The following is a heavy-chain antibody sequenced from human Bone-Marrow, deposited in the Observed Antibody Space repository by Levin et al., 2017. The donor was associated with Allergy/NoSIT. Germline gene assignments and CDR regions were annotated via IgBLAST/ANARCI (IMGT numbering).Heavy chain of an antibody. CDR2: ISSSSSYT. D-gene: IGHD4-17*01. CDR1: GFTFSDYY. J-gene: IGHJ4*02. V-gene: IGHV3-11*05. CDR3: ARVGLGTGTVTTSYYFDY. Sequence: GESLKISCAASGFTFSDYYMSWIRQAPGKGLEWVSYISSSSSYTNYADSVKGRFTISRDNAKNSLYLQMNSLRAEDTAVYYCARVGLGTGTVTTSYYFDYWGQGTLVTVSS.